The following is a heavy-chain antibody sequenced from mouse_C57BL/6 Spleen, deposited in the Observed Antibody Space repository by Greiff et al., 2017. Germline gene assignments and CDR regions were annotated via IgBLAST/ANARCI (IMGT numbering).Heavy chain of an antibody. CDR2: INPNYGTT. D-gene: IGHD1-1*01. CDR1: GYSFTDYN. V-gene: IGHV1-39*01. CDR3: ARSGDYYGSEAWFAY. J-gene: IGHJ3*01. Sequence: EVQLQQSGPELVKPGASVKISCKASGYSFTDYNMNWVKQRNGKSLEWIGVINPNYGTTSYNQKFKGKATLTVDQSSSTAYMQLNSLTSEDSAVYYCARSGDYYGSEAWFAYWGQGTLVTVSA.